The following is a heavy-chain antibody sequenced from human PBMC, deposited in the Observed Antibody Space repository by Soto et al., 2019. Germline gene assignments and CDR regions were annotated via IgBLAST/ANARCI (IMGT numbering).Heavy chain of an antibody. CDR2: IYPSVSS. D-gene: IGHD1-1*01. J-gene: IGHJ4*02. V-gene: IGHV4-38-2*02. Sequence: LSLTCSVSGFTISRGYYWSWVRQPPGKGLEWIGSIYPSVSSYHNPSLATRLRLSIDTSKNQFTLNLTSVTAADTALYFCAREKVGTTFFDNWGQGIQVTVSS. CDR3: AREKVGTTFFDN. CDR1: GFTISRGYY.